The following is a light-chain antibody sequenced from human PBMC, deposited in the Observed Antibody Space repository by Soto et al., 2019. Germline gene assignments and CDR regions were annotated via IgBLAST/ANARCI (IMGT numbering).Light chain of an antibody. CDR3: QQYNNWPQT. J-gene: IGKJ1*01. V-gene: IGKV3-15*01. Sequence: ETIVTHSPDTLSVSLGEKAPLPLRASQSPRSSLAWYQQKPGQAPRLLIYDASTRATGIPARFSGSGSGTDFTLTISGLQSEDFAVYYCQQYNNWPQTFGQGTKVDIK. CDR2: DAS. CDR1: QSPRSS.